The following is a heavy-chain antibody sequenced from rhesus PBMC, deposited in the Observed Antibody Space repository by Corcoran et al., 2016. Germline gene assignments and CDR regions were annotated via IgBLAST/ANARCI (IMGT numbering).Heavy chain of an antibody. J-gene: IGHJ4*01. Sequence: QLQLQESGPGLVKLSETLSLTCAVSGGSISSNYWSWIRQPPGKGLEWIGLISGRGGSTDYNPSLKSRVTISTDTSKNQFSLKLSSVTAADTAVYYCAGRSGSWYFDSWGQGVLVTVSS. CDR1: GGSISSNY. CDR2: ISGRGGST. V-gene: IGHV4-173*01. D-gene: IGHD6-25*01. CDR3: AGRSGSWYFDS.